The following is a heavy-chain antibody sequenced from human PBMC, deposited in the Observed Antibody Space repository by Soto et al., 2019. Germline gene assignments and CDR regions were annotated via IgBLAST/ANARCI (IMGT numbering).Heavy chain of an antibody. CDR1: GFSLSTSGEG. CDR2: IYWDDDK. D-gene: IGHD2-21*01. Sequence: QITLKESGPTLVKPTKTLTLTCTFSGFSLSTSGEGVGWIRQPPGKALEWLALIYWDDDKRYSPSLKSRLTITKDTSRNQVVLTLTTIDPVDTATYYCEYRIGVIEDFQPWGQGTLVTVSS. J-gene: IGHJ1*01. V-gene: IGHV2-5*02. CDR3: EYRIGVIEDFQP.